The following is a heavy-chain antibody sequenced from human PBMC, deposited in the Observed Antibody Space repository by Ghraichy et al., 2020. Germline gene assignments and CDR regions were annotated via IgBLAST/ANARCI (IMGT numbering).Heavy chain of an antibody. CDR1: GFTFDDYT. V-gene: IGHV3-43*01. D-gene: IGHD3-16*01. CDR3: AKDMRSAWDYYYGMDV. J-gene: IGHJ6*02. Sequence: GGSLRLSCAASGFTFDDYTMHWVRQAPGKGLEWVSLISWDGGSTYYADSVKGRFTISRDNSKNSLYLQMNSLRTEDTALYYCAKDMRSAWDYYYGMDVWGQGTTVTVSS. CDR2: ISWDGGST.